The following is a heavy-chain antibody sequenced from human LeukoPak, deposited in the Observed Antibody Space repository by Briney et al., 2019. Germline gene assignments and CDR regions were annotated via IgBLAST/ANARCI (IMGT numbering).Heavy chain of an antibody. D-gene: IGHD2-2*01. CDR1: GFTLSSAW. CDR2: SKSKTDGGTT. CDR3: AKYCISADCYANWFGP. V-gene: IGHV3-15*01. Sequence: KSGGSLRLSCAGSGFTLSSAWMTWVRQAPGKGLEWVGLSKSKTDGGTTDYAAPVKGRFTILRDDSKNTLYLQMNSLKTEDTAVYYCAKYCISADCYANWFGPWGQGTLVTVSS. J-gene: IGHJ5*02.